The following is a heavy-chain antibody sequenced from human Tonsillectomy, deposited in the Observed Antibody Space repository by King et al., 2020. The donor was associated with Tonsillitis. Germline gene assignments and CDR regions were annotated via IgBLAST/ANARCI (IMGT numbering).Heavy chain of an antibody. J-gene: IGHJ4*02. CDR2: IYYSGST. Sequence: QLQESGPGLVKPSETLSLTCTVSGGSISSSSYYWGWIRQPPGKGLEWIGSIYYSGSTYYNPSLKSRVTISVDTSKNQFSLKLSSVTAADTAVYYCARDVPSGDWYDSSGYYYLDYWGQGTLVTVSS. CDR1: GGSISSSSYY. D-gene: IGHD3-22*01. CDR3: ARDVPSGDWYDSSGYYYLDY. V-gene: IGHV4-39*02.